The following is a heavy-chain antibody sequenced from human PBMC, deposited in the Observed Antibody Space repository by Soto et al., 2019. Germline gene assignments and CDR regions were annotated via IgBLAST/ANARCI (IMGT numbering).Heavy chain of an antibody. CDR3: ARQVVPAVVWNYYYGMDV. Sequence: GASLRGSCTASGYTLTFYGISWVRQATGQGLVWMGWMNPNSGNTGYAQKFQGRVTMSRNTSISTAYMELSSLRSEDTAVYYCARQVVPAVVWNYYYGMDVWGQGTTVTVSS. V-gene: IGHV1-8*02. CDR2: MNPNSGNT. CDR1: GYTLTFYG. J-gene: IGHJ6*02. D-gene: IGHD2-2*01.